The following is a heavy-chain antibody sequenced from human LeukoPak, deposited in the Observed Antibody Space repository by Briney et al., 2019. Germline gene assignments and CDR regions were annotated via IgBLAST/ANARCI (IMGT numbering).Heavy chain of an antibody. J-gene: IGHJ4*02. CDR3: AKASPDSSGYFDY. CDR1: GFTFSSYG. Sequence: PGGSLRLSCAASGFTFSSYGMHWLRQAPGKGLEWVAVIWYDGSNKYYADSVKGRFTISRDNSKNTLYLQMNSLGAEDTAVYYCAKASPDSSGYFDYWGQGTLVTVSS. CDR2: IWYDGSNK. V-gene: IGHV3-33*06. D-gene: IGHD3-22*01.